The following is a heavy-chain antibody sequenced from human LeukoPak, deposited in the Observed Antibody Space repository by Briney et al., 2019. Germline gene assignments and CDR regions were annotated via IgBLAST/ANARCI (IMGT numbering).Heavy chain of an antibody. Sequence: GGSLRLSCAASGFTFSSYAMSWIRQAPGKGLEYLSYISGSGSDISYADSVKGRFTISRDNAKNSLYLQMDSLRVEDTAMYYCVRSARRGDFWGQGTLVTVSS. CDR3: VRSARRGDF. CDR2: ISGSGSDI. J-gene: IGHJ4*02. V-gene: IGHV3-11*01. D-gene: IGHD6-6*01. CDR1: GFTFSSYA.